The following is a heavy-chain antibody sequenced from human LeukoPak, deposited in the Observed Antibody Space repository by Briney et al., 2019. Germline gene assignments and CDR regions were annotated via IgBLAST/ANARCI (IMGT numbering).Heavy chain of an antibody. D-gene: IGHD5-18*01. J-gene: IGHJ4*02. CDR3: ARTGYTQSDY. CDR2: ISSSGSTI. V-gene: IGHV3-11*01. CDR1: GFTFSDYY. Sequence: PGGSLRLSCAASGFTFSDYYMSWIRQAPGKGLEWVSYISSSGSTIYYADSVKGRFTISRDTSSNTLILQMNSLRVEDTAVYYCARTGYTQSDYWGQGTLVTVSS.